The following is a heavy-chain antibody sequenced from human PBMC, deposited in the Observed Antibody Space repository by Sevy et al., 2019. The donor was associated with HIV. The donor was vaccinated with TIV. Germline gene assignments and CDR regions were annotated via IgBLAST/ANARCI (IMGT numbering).Heavy chain of an antibody. V-gene: IGHV3-23*01. CDR3: GKVSIFGVGGFYDY. J-gene: IGHJ4*02. D-gene: IGHD3-3*01. Sequence: GGCLRLSCAASGFSFSTYAMTWVRQAPGKGLEWVSGVSGSGTSTYYTDSVKGRFTISTDNSKNTVYLQMNNLRAEETAVYYCGKVSIFGVGGFYDYWGQGTLVTVSS. CDR1: GFSFSTYA. CDR2: VSGSGTST.